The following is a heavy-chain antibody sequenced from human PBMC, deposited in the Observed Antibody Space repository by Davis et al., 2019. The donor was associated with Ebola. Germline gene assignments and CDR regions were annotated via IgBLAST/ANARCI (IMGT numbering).Heavy chain of an antibody. Sequence: ASVKVSCKASGYTFSDYYMHWVRQAPGQGLEWMAWINPNSGGTNYAQKFQGRVTMTRDTSISTAYMELSRLRSDDTAVYYCVRDGVLCSGGSCSGDFDYWGQGTLVTVSS. CDR2: INPNSGGT. D-gene: IGHD2-15*01. CDR1: GYTFSDYY. V-gene: IGHV1-2*02. CDR3: VRDGVLCSGGSCSGDFDY. J-gene: IGHJ4*02.